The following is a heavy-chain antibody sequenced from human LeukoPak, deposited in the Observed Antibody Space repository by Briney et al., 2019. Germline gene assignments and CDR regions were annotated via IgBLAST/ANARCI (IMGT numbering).Heavy chain of an antibody. D-gene: IGHD5-24*01. CDR2: IYSGQNT. Sequence: QPGGSLRLSCAASGFTVSSDFMSWVRQAPGKGLEWVSVIYSGQNTYYADSVKGRFTISRDNSKNTVYLQMNRLRVGDTAVYYCERGLEMTDPLGYLGQGTLVTVSS. J-gene: IGHJ4*02. CDR3: ERGLEMTDPLGY. V-gene: IGHV3-66*02. CDR1: GFTVSSDF.